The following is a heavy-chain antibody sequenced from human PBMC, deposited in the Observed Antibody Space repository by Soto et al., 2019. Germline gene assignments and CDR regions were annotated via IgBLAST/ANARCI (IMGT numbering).Heavy chain of an antibody. CDR1: GFSLSTTAVS. V-gene: IGHV2-5*02. CDR2: IYWDDDQ. D-gene: IGHD2-15*01. J-gene: IGHJ6*03. Sequence: QITLKESGPTLVKPTQTLTLTCTFSGFSLSTTAVSVGWIRQPPGKALEWLALIYWDDDQRYSPSLKNRLTITKDTSKNPVVPTMTPMDPVDTATYFCSHVLGYCGGGTCYHSVNYIDVWVEGTTVTVAS. CDR3: SHVLGYCGGGTCYHSVNYIDV.